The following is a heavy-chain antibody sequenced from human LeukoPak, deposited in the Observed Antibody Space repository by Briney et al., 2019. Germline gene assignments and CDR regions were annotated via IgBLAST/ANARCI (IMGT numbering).Heavy chain of an antibody. J-gene: IGHJ4*02. V-gene: IGHV3-23*01. CDR1: GFTLSSYG. CDR2: ISGRGGSI. D-gene: IGHD6-19*01. CDR3: AREAFYKSGWYSLFGH. Sequence: HPGGSLRLSCAASGFTLSSYGMGWVRQAPGKGLEWVSVISGRGGSIYYADSVKGRFTISRDNSKSTLYLQMNSLRVEDTAIYYCAREAFYKSGWYSLFGHWGQGTLVTVSS.